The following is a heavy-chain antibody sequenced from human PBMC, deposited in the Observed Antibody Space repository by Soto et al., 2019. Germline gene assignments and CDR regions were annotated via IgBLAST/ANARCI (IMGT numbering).Heavy chain of an antibody. CDR2: IGTAGDT. V-gene: IGHV3-13*01. CDR1: GFTFSGFD. D-gene: IGHD6-13*01. CDR3: AKSQEIGTHFFDS. J-gene: IGHJ4*02. Sequence: GGSLILSCEASGFTFSGFDMHWVRQPTGKGLEWVSSIGTAGDTYYAVSMKGRFTISRDNAKNSLSLQMNSLRAGDMAVYFCAKSQEIGTHFFDSWGPGXQVTVSS.